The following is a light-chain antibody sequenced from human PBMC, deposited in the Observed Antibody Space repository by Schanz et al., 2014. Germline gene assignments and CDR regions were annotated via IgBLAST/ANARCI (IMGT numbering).Light chain of an antibody. CDR3: SSHTSSTTWV. Sequence: QSALTQPPSASGSPGQSVTISCTGTSSDVGGYNYVSWYQQHPGKAPKLMIYEVNKRPSGVPDRFTGSKSGNTASLTISGLQAEEEADYYCSSHTSSTTWVFGGGTKLTVL. J-gene: IGLJ3*02. V-gene: IGLV2-8*01. CDR1: SSDVGGYNY. CDR2: EVN.